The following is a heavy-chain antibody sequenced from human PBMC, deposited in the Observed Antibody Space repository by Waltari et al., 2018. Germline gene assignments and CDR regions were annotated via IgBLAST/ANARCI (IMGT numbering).Heavy chain of an antibody. V-gene: IGHV3-48*01. Sequence: EVQLVESGGGLLQPGGSRRLSCAASGSTFSAYSMNWVRQAPGKGLEWVSYISDIGRTIYYADSVKGRFIISRDNVMNSLYLQMNTLRAEDTAVYYCARDGVRALGFDPRGQGTLVTVSS. D-gene: IGHD3-16*01. CDR1: GSTFSAYS. J-gene: IGHJ5*02. CDR2: ISDIGRTI. CDR3: ARDGVRALGFDP.